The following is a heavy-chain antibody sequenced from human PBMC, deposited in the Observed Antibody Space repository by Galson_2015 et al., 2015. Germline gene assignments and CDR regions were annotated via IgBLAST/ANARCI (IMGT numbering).Heavy chain of an antibody. D-gene: IGHD3-3*01. Sequence: CAISGDSVSSNSAAWNWIRQSPSRGLEWLGRTYYRSKWYNDYAVSVKSRITINPDTSKNQFSLQLNSVTPEDTAVYYCARVLGDFWSGYYPTYYCYDMDVWGQGTTVTVSS. V-gene: IGHV6-1*01. CDR1: GDSVSSNSAA. J-gene: IGHJ6*02. CDR2: TYYRSKWYN. CDR3: ARVLGDFWSGYYPTYYCYDMDV.